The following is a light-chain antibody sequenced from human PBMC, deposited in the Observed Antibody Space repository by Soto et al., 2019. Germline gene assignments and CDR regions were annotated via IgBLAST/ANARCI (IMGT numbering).Light chain of an antibody. CDR2: GAS. V-gene: IGKV3-20*01. J-gene: IGKJ1*01. Sequence: EIVLTQSPGTLSLSPGERATLSCRASQSVSSSYLAWYQQKPGQAPRLLIYGASSRATGIPDRFSGSGSGTDFTLTISGLEPEDFAVYYCQQYGSSPPWTFGQGTKV. CDR3: QQYGSSPPWT. CDR1: QSVSSSY.